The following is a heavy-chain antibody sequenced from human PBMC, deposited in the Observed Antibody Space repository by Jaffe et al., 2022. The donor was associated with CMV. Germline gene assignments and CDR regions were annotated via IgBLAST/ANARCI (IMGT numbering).Heavy chain of an antibody. CDR1: GYTFTSYA. D-gene: IGHD3-3*01. CDR3: ARVGTPNYDFWSGYTYYMDV. Sequence: QVQLVQSGAEVKKPGASVKVSCKASGYTFTSYAMHWVRQAPGQRLEWMGWINAGNGNTKYSQKFQGRVTITRDTSASTAYMELSSLRSEDTAVYYCARVGTPNYDFWSGYTYYMDVWGKGTTVTVSS. J-gene: IGHJ6*03. CDR2: INAGNGNT. V-gene: IGHV1-3*01.